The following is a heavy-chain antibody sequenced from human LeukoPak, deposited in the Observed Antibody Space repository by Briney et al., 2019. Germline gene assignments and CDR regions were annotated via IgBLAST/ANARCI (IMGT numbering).Heavy chain of an antibody. CDR2: ISSSSGNI. V-gene: IGHV3-48*04. J-gene: IGHJ6*03. Sequence: GGSLRLSCAASGFTFSSYSMNWVRQAPGKGLEWVSYISSSSGNIYYADSVKGRFTISRDNAKNSLYLQMNSLRAEDTAVYYCARADYGSGLVYYYYMDVWGKGTTVTVSS. CDR1: GFTFSSYS. D-gene: IGHD3-10*01. CDR3: ARADYGSGLVYYYYMDV.